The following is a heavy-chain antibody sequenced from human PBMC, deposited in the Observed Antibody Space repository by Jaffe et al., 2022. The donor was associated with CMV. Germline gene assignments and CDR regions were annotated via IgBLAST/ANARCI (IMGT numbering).Heavy chain of an antibody. J-gene: IGHJ4*02. Sequence: EVQLVESGGGLVQPGRSLRLSCAASGFTFDDYAMHWVRQAPGKGLEWVSGISWNSGSIGYADSVKGRFTISRDNAKNSLYLQMNSLRAEDTALYYCAKDMGAVAGISLDYWGQGTLVTVSS. D-gene: IGHD6-19*01. CDR2: ISWNSGSI. V-gene: IGHV3-9*01. CDR1: GFTFDDYA. CDR3: AKDMGAVAGISLDY.